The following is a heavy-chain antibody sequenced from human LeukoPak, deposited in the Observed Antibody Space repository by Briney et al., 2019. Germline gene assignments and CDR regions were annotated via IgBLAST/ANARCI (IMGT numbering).Heavy chain of an antibody. CDR3: ARVRPDLTGGFDY. CDR1: GGTLNNYS. J-gene: IGHJ4*02. V-gene: IGHV1-69*13. D-gene: IGHD7-27*01. Sequence: ASVKVSCKASGGTLNNYSINWVRQAPGQGLEWMGGSIPIFGTANYAQKFQGRVTITADESTSTAYMELSSLRSEDTAVYYCARVRPDLTGGFDYWGQGTLVTVSS. CDR2: SIPIFGTA.